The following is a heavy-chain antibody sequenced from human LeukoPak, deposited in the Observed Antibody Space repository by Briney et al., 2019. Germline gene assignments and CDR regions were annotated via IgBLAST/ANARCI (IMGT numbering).Heavy chain of an antibody. V-gene: IGHV3-23*01. CDR1: GFAFSNYA. D-gene: IGHD2-8*01. CDR3: AKDVCTSPRCLLYFDS. Sequence: GGSLRLSCTTFGFAFSNYAMNWVRQAPGKGPEWVSGISGFNTYYADSVKGRFTIFRDNSKNVLYLQMDRLRAEDTAVYSCAKDVCTSPRCLLYFDSWGQGTLVTVSS. CDR2: ISGFNT. J-gene: IGHJ4*02.